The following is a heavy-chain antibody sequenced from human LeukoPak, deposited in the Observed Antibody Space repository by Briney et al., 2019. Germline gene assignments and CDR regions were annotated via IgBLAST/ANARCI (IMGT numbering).Heavy chain of an antibody. CDR2: IDGDGNST. CDR3: ARTIVAAAFDY. D-gene: IGHD1-26*01. V-gene: IGHV3-74*01. Sequence: PGGPLRLSCAASGFTFSSYWMHWVRQAPGKGLVWVSRIDGDGNSTSYADSVTGRFTISRDNAKNTLYLQMNSLRAEDTAVYYCARTIVAAAFDYWGQEALVTVSS. CDR1: GFTFSSYW. J-gene: IGHJ4*02.